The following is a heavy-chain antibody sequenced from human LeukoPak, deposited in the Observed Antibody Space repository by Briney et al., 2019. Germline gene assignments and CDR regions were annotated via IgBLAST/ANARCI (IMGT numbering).Heavy chain of an antibody. D-gene: IGHD3-10*01. Sequence: GGSLRLSCAASGFTFSDYRIHWLRQAPGKGLVWVSRINVDGSTTSYADSVKGRFTISRDNARNTLYLHMNSLRAEDTAVYYCARGRLGTMIRGTYYYYYYMDVWGKGTTVTVSS. J-gene: IGHJ6*03. CDR2: INVDGSTT. CDR1: GFTFSDYR. CDR3: ARGRLGTMIRGTYYYYYYMDV. V-gene: IGHV3-74*01.